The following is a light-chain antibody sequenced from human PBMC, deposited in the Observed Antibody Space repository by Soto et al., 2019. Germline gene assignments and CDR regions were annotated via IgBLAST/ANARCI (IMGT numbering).Light chain of an antibody. CDR2: DNN. J-gene: IGLJ1*01. CDR1: NSNLGNNY. CDR3: GTWDSSLSGYA. Sequence: QSVLTQPPSVSAAPGQKVTISCSGSNSNLGNNYVSWYQQPPGTAPKLLIYDNNKRPPWIPDRFSGSKSDTSATLDITGLQTGDEADYYCGTWDSSLSGYAFGTGTKLTVL. V-gene: IGLV1-51*01.